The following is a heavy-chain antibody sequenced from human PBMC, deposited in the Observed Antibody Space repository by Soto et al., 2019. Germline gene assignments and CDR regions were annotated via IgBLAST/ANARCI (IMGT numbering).Heavy chain of an antibody. CDR2: MNPNSGNT. V-gene: IGHV1-8*01. CDR3: ARRGGYSYGLEYYYYGMDI. J-gene: IGHJ6*02. CDR1: GYTFTSCD. D-gene: IGHD5-18*01. Sequence: ASVKVSCKASGYTFTSCDINWVRQATGQGLEWMGWMNPNSGNTGYAQKFQGRVTMTRNTSISTAYMELSSLRSEDTAVYYCARRGGYSYGLEYYYYGMDIWGQGTTVTVSS.